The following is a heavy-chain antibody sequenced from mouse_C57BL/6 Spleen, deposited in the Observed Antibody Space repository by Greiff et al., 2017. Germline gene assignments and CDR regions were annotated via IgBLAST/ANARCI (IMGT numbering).Heavy chain of an antibody. CDR1: EYEFPSHD. J-gene: IGHJ4*01. Sequence: EVKLMESGGGLVQPGESLKLSCESNEYEFPSHDMSWVRKTPEKRLELVAAINSDGGSTYYPDTMERRFIISRDNTKKTLYLQMSSLRSEDTALDYCGRLEPDYAMDYWGQGTSVTVSS. CDR2: INSDGGST. V-gene: IGHV5-2*01. CDR3: GRLEPDYAMDY.